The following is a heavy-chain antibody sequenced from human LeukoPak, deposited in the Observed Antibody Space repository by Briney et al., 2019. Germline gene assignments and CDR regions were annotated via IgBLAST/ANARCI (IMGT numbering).Heavy chain of an antibody. CDR3: AKNYHDNTAYFSWAFDV. V-gene: IGHV3-23*01. Sequence: GGSLRLSCAASGFTFRIYAMTWVRQAPGKGPQWVSAIGASGATFYAYSVKGRFTISRDNSRNTLYLQMNSLRTEDTALYYCAKNYHDNTAYFSWAFDVWGQGTMVTLSS. CDR2: IGASGAT. J-gene: IGHJ3*01. CDR1: GFTFRIYA. D-gene: IGHD3-22*01.